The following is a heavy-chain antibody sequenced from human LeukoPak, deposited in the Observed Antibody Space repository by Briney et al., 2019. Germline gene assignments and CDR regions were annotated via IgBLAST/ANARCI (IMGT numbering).Heavy chain of an antibody. CDR3: ARGPELRYFDFYYYYYYMDV. Sequence: ASVKVSCKASGYTFTGYYMHWVRQAPGQGLEWMGWMNPNSGNTGYAQKFQGRVTMTRNTSISTAYMELSSLRSEDTAVYYCARGPELRYFDFYYYYYYMDVWGKGTTVTISS. D-gene: IGHD3-9*01. J-gene: IGHJ6*03. CDR2: MNPNSGNT. CDR1: GYTFTGYY. V-gene: IGHV1-8*02.